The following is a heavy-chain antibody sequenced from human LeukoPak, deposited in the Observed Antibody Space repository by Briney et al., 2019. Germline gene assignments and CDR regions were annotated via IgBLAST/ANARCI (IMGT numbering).Heavy chain of an antibody. CDR2: INPNSGGT. CDR1: GYTFTGYY. Sequence: GASVKVSCKASGYTFTGYYMHWVRQAPGQGLEWMGWINPNSGGTDYAQKFQGRVTMTRDTSISTAYMELSRLRSDDTAVYYCARDHGYCSSTSCYNAFDIWGQGTMATVSS. J-gene: IGHJ3*02. D-gene: IGHD2-2*02. V-gene: IGHV1-2*02. CDR3: ARDHGYCSSTSCYNAFDI.